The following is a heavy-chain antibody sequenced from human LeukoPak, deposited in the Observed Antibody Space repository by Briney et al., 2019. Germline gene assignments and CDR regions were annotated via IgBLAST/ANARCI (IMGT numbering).Heavy chain of an antibody. CDR3: AKDMYYDILTGPFDY. CDR1: GFTFSDYY. D-gene: IGHD3-9*01. J-gene: IGHJ4*02. CDR2: ISSSGSTI. Sequence: PGGSLRLSCAASGFTFSDYYMSWIRQAPGKGLEWVSYISSSGSTIYYADSVKGRFTISRDNAKNSLYLQMNSLRAEDMALYYCAKDMYYDILTGPFDYWGQGTLVTVSS. V-gene: IGHV3-11*01.